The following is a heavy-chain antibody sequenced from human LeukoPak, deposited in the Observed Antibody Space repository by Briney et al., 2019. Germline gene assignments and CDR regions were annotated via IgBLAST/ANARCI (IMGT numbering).Heavy chain of an antibody. J-gene: IGHJ5*02. Sequence: ASVKVSCKASGYTFTGYYMHWVRQAPGQGLEWIGWINPNSGGTNYAQKFQGRVTMTRDTSISTAYMELSRLRSDDTAVYYCARDREYSYELSGVRNWFDPWGQGTLVTVSS. V-gene: IGHV1-2*02. CDR1: GYTFTGYY. CDR2: INPNSGGT. D-gene: IGHD5-18*01. CDR3: ARDREYSYELSGVRNWFDP.